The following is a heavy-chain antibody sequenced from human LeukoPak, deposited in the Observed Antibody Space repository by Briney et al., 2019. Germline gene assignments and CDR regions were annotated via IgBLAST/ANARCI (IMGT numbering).Heavy chain of an antibody. CDR1: GFTFSSYG. J-gene: IGHJ4*02. CDR2: ISYDGSNK. Sequence: GGSLRLSCAASGFTFSSYGMHWVRQAPGKGLEWVAVISYDGSNKYYADSVKGRFTISRDNSKNTLYLQMNSLRAEDTAVYYCAKEGFPLYGDYEGDYFDYWGQGTLVTVSS. D-gene: IGHD4-17*01. CDR3: AKEGFPLYGDYEGDYFDY. V-gene: IGHV3-30*18.